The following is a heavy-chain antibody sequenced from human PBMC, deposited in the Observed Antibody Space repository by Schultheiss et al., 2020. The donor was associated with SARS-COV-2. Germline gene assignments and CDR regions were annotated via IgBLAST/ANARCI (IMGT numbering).Heavy chain of an antibody. CDR3: ARAAGNGDYGDYVHDI. V-gene: IGHV4-30-2*05. J-gene: IGHJ3*02. Sequence: SETLSLTCAVSGGSISSGGYSWSWIRQPPGKGLEWIGYIYYSGGTSYNPSLKSRVTISVDTSKNQFSLKLSSVTAADTAVYYCARAAGNGDYGDYVHDIWGQGTMVTVSS. CDR1: GGSISSGGYS. CDR2: IYYSGGT. D-gene: IGHD4-17*01.